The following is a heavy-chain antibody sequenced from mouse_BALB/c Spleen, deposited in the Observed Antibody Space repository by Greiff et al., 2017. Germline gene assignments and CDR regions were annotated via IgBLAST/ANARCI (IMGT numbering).Heavy chain of an antibody. V-gene: IGHV1S29*02. CDR3: AKEGTRDGYYVAAY. CDR1: GYTFTDYN. D-gene: IGHD2-3*01. CDR2: IYPYNGGT. J-gene: IGHJ3*01. Sequence: EVQLQQSGPELVKPGASVKISCKASGYTFTDYNMHWVKQSHGKSLEWIGYIYPYNGGTGYNQKFKSKATLTVDNSSSTAYMELRSLTSEDSAVYYCAKEGTRDGYYVAAYWGQGTLVTVSA.